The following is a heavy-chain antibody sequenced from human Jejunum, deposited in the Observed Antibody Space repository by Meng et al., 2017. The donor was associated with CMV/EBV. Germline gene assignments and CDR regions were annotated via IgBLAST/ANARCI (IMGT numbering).Heavy chain of an antibody. CDR3: VRVEEQLS. CDR2: INSDGTST. CDR1: GFTFSSNL. D-gene: IGHD6-13*01. Sequence: QRVESGGGLFKPGGALKLSCAVSGFTFSSNLIHGVSQAPGKGLVWVSHINSDGTSTNYADSVKGRFTISRDNAKNTLYLQMSSLTAEDTAVYYCVRVEEQLSWGQGSLVTVSS. J-gene: IGHJ5*02. V-gene: IGHV3-74*02.